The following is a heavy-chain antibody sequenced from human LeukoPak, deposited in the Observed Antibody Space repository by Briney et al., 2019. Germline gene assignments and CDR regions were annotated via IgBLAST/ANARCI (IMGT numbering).Heavy chain of an antibody. D-gene: IGHD2-8*01. CDR1: GFTFSSYW. J-gene: IGHJ4*02. CDR2: IKQDGSEK. V-gene: IGHV3-7*01. Sequence: GGSLSLSCAASGFTFSSYWMSWVRQAPGKGLEWVAYIKQDGSEKYYVDSVTGRVTISRDNAKNSLYLQMNSLRAEDTAVYYCARGPNGDFDYWGQGTLVTVSS. CDR3: ARGPNGDFDY.